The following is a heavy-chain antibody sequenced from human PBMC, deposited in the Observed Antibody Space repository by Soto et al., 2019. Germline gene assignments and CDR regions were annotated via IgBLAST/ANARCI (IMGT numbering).Heavy chain of an antibody. Sequence: PSETLSLTCSVSGGSISGSYWSWIRQTPGKGLEWIGYIYYSGSTNYNPSLKSRVTISVDTSKNHFSLKLRSVTAADTAVYYCARDVSGTYRSWGQGTLVTVSS. CDR2: IYYSGST. D-gene: IGHD1-26*01. CDR1: GGSISGSY. V-gene: IGHV4-59*01. CDR3: ARDVSGTYRS. J-gene: IGHJ4*02.